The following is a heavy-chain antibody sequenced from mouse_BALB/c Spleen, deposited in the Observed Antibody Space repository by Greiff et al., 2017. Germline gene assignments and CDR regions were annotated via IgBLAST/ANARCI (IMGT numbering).Heavy chain of an antibody. J-gene: IGHJ3*01. CDR2: ISYSGST. D-gene: IGHD1-1*01. Sequence: EVQLVESGPGLVKPSQSLSLTCTVTGYSITSDYAWNWIRQFPGNKLEWMGYISYSGSTSYNPSLKSRISITRDTSKNQFFLQLNSVTTEDTATYYCARGGLLLAWFAYWGQGTLVTVSA. CDR3: ARGGLLLAWFAY. V-gene: IGHV3-2*02. CDR1: GYSITSDYA.